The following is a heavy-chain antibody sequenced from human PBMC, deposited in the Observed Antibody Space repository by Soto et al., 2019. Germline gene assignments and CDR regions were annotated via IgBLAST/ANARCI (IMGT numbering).Heavy chain of an antibody. Sequence: PGGSLRLSCAASGFTFSSYGMHWVRQAPGKGLEWVAVISYDGSNKYYADSVKGRFTISRDNSKNTLYLQMNSLRAEDTAVYYCAKDRWGSRPQYYFDYWGQGTLVTVSS. D-gene: IGHD3-16*01. V-gene: IGHV3-30*18. J-gene: IGHJ4*02. CDR1: GFTFSSYG. CDR2: ISYDGSNK. CDR3: AKDRWGSRPQYYFDY.